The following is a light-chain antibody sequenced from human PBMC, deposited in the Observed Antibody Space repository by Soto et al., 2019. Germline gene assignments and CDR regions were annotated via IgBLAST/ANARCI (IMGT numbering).Light chain of an antibody. V-gene: IGKV1-12*01. J-gene: IGKJ1*01. Sequence: DIQMPQSPSSVSASVGDRVTISCRARPVIPPWLAWYPQNPGKAPKLLIYAASTLQGGVPSRFSGSGSGTEFTLTISSLQPEEFATYNFKKATSFPRTIGHEPKVGIK. CDR3: KKATSFPRT. CDR1: PVIPPW. CDR2: AAS.